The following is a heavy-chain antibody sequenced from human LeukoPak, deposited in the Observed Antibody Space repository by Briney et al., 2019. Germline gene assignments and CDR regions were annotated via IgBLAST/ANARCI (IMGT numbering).Heavy chain of an antibody. CDR2: IYYSGST. Sequence: SETLSLTCTVSGGSISSYYWRWIRQPPGKGLEGIGSIYYSGSTYYNPSLKRRGTILVDPSKIQFSLKLSSVTAADTAVYYCARDIEATYYDFWSGSENNWFDPWGQGTLVTVSS. CDR3: ARDIEATYYDFWSGSENNWFDP. V-gene: IGHV4-59*12. CDR1: GGSISSYY. J-gene: IGHJ5*02. D-gene: IGHD3-3*01.